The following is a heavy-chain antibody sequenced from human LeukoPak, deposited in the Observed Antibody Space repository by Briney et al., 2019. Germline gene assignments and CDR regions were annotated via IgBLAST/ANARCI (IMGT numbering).Heavy chain of an antibody. CDR3: ARGPDNIVPHIDY. CDR2: ISGSGGST. D-gene: IGHD2-2*01. CDR1: GFTFSSYA. J-gene: IGHJ4*02. V-gene: IGHV3-23*01. Sequence: GGSLRLSCAASGFTFSSYAMSWVRQAPGKGLEWVSAISGSGGSTYYADSVKGRSTISRDNSKNTLYLQMNSLRAEDTAVYYCARGPDNIVPHIDYWGQGTLVTVSS.